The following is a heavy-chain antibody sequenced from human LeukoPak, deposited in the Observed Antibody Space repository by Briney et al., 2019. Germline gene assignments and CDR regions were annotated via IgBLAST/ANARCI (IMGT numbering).Heavy chain of an antibody. CDR1: SYSISRGYY. CDR3: VREGPVRFLEQIDY. J-gene: IGHJ4*02. V-gene: IGHV4-38-2*02. Sequence: SETLSLTCTVSSYSISRGYYWGWIRQSPGKGLEWIGNIHHGGSTSYNPSLKSRVTISLEMSNTPFSLKLNSVTAADTAVYYCVREGPVRFLEQIDYWGQGTLVTVSS. CDR2: IHHGGST. D-gene: IGHD3-3*01.